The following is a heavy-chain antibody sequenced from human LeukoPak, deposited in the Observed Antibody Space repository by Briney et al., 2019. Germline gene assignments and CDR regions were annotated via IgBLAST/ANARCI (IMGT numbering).Heavy chain of an antibody. V-gene: IGHV1-2*02. CDR1: GYTFTSYG. J-gene: IGHJ4*02. Sequence: ASVKVSCKASGYTFTSYGISWVRQAPGQGLEWMGWINPNTGGTDYAQKFRGRVTMTSDTSISTVYMELSRLKSDDTAFYYCAREETSIVTRPWYWGQGALVTVSS. D-gene: IGHD6-6*01. CDR2: INPNTGGT. CDR3: AREETSIVTRPWY.